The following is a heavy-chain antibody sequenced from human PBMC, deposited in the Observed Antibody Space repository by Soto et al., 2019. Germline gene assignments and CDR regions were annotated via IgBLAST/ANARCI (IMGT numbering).Heavy chain of an antibody. CDR1: GDSIRGDY. J-gene: IGHJ6*02. V-gene: IGHV4-59*08. Sequence: SETLSLTCTASGDSIRGDYWSWIRQPPGKRLEWIAYISYSGSTYYNPSLKSRVIISVDTSKNQFSLKLTSVTAADTAVYYCGRAHRDLQKLVHYYYSMDVWGQGTTVTVS. CDR3: GRAHRDLQKLVHYYYSMDV. CDR2: ISYSGST. D-gene: IGHD6-13*01.